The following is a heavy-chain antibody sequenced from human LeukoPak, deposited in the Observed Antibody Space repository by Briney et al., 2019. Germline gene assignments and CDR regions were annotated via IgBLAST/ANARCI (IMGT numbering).Heavy chain of an antibody. CDR1: GFTFSSYA. CDR2: IWYDGSNK. J-gene: IGHJ4*02. D-gene: IGHD3-10*01. CDR3: ARDLWFGELLYYYFDY. Sequence: GGSLRLSCAASGFTFSSYAMHWVRQAPGKGLEWVAVIWYDGSNKYYADSVKGRFTISRDNSKNTLYLQMNSLRAEDTAVYYCARDLWFGELLYYYFDYWGQGTLVTVSS. V-gene: IGHV3-33*08.